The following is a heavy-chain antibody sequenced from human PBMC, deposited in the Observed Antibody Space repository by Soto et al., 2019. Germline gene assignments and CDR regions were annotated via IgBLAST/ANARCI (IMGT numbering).Heavy chain of an antibody. Sequence: PGGSLRLSCAASGFTFSSYGMHWVRQAPGKGLEWVAVISYDGSNKYYADSVKGRFTISRDNSKNTLYLQMNSLRAEDTAVYYCAKDGLELLDYYYYYGMDVWGQGTTVTVSS. CDR1: GFTFSSYG. CDR2: ISYDGSNK. D-gene: IGHD1-7*01. V-gene: IGHV3-30*18. CDR3: AKDGLELLDYYYYYGMDV. J-gene: IGHJ6*02.